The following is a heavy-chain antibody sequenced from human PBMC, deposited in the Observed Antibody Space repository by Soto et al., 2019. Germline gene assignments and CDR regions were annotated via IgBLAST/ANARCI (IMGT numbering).Heavy chain of an antibody. Sequence: QLQLQESGSGLVKPSQTLSLTCAVSGGSISSGGYSWSWIRQPPGTGLEWIGYIYHSGSTYYNPSLKSRVTISVDRAKNQFSLKLSSVTAADTAVYYCARRYSSGYYGYWGQGTLVTVSS. CDR3: ARRYSSGYYGY. J-gene: IGHJ4*02. V-gene: IGHV4-30-2*01. CDR1: GGSISSGGYS. D-gene: IGHD3-22*01. CDR2: IYHSGST.